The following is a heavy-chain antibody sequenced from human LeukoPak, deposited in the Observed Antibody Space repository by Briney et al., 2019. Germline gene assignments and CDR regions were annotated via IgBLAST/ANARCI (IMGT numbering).Heavy chain of an antibody. CDR2: INPNSGGT. J-gene: IGHJ4*02. CDR1: GYTFIGYY. V-gene: IGHV1-2*02. Sequence: ASVKVSCKASGYTFIGYYMHWVRQAPGQGLEWMGWINPNSGGTNYAQKFQGRVTMTRDTSISTAYMELSRLRSDDTAVYCCARVYYYDSSGYYLDYWGQGTLVTVSS. CDR3: ARVYYYDSSGYYLDY. D-gene: IGHD3-22*01.